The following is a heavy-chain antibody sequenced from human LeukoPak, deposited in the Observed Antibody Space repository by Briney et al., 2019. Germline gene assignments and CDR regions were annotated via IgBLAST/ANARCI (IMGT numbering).Heavy chain of an antibody. J-gene: IGHJ6*02. Sequence: GASVKVSCKASGYTFTGYYMHWVRQAPGQGLEWMGGIIPIFGTANYAQKFQGRVTITADESTSTAYMELSSLRSEDTAVYYCARKPRYCSSTSCYREDVWGQGTTVTVSS. CDR3: ARKPRYCSSTSCYREDV. D-gene: IGHD2-2*01. CDR2: IIPIFGTA. V-gene: IGHV1-69*13. CDR1: GYTFTGYY.